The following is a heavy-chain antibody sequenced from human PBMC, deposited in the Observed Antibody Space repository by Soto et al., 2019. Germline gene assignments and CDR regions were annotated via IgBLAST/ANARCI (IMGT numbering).Heavy chain of an antibody. Sequence: GASVKVSCKASGYTFTSYDINWVRQATGQGLEWMGWMNPNSGNTGYAQKFQGRVTMTRNTSISTAYMELSSLRSEDTAVYYCSRDYDYDILTGSHPTYYYGMDVWGQGTTVTVSS. CDR1: GYTFTSYD. V-gene: IGHV1-8*01. CDR3: SRDYDYDILTGSHPTYYYGMDV. J-gene: IGHJ6*02. CDR2: MNPNSGNT. D-gene: IGHD3-9*01.